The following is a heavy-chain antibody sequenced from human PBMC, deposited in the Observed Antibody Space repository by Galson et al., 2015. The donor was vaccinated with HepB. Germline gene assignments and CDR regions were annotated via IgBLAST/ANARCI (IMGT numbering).Heavy chain of an antibody. J-gene: IGHJ6*03. CDR1: GGSISSSSYY. CDR2: IYYSGST. D-gene: IGHD2-2*01. Sequence: SETLSLTCTVSGGSISSSSYYWGWIRQPPGKGLEWIGSIYYSGSTYYNPSLKSRVTISVDTSKNQFSLKLSSVTAADTAVYYCARELVVPAAKIGYYYYYYMDVWGKGTTVTVSS. V-gene: IGHV4-39*07. CDR3: ARELVVPAAKIGYYYYYYMDV.